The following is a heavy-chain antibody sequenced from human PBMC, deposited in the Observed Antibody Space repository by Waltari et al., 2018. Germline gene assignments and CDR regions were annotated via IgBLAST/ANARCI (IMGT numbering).Heavy chain of an antibody. CDR1: GGSISSYY. V-gene: IGHV4-59*01. CDR2: IYYSGST. CDR3: ARVRGLGGWLPTQYYFDY. D-gene: IGHD5-12*01. Sequence: QVQLQESGPGLVKPSETLSLTCTVSGGSISSYYWSWIRQPPGKGLEWIGYIYYSGSTNHNPSLKSRVTISVDTSKNQFSLKLSSVTAADTAVYYCARVRGLGGWLPTQYYFDYWGQGTLVTVSS. J-gene: IGHJ4*02.